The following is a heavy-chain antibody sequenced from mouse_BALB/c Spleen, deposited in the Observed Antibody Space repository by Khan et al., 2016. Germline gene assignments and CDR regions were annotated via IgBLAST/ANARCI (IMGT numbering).Heavy chain of an antibody. J-gene: IGHJ2*01. D-gene: IGHD2-14*01. CDR3: ARDDRYDYFDY. CDR2: INPDSSTI. V-gene: IGHV4-1*02. CDR1: GFAFSSYW. Sequence: EVQLQESGGGLVQPGGSLKLSCAASGFAFSSYWMSWVRQAPGKGLEWIGEINPDSSTINYTPSLKDKFIISRDNAKNTLYRQMSKVRSEDTALYYCARDDRYDYFDYWGQGTTLTVSS.